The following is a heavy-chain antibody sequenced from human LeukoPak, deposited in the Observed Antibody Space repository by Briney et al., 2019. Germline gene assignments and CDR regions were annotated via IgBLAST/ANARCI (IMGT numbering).Heavy chain of an antibody. CDR3: VSFYETY. D-gene: IGHD2/OR15-2a*01. Sequence: GGSLRLSCSASGPTLSGYWMHWVRQIPGKGLVWVSHINSDGSWTSYADSVKGRFTISKDNAKNTVYLQMNSLRAEDTAVYYCVSFYETYWGRGTLVTVSS. J-gene: IGHJ4*02. CDR2: INSDGSWT. CDR1: GPTLSGYW. V-gene: IGHV3-74*01.